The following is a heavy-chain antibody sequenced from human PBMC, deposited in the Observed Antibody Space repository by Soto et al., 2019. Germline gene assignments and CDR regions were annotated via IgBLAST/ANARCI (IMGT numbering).Heavy chain of an antibody. CDR1: GYSFTNYY. V-gene: IGHV1-46*03. CDR3: TRTFISSKDGFDL. CDR2: IHPNGGGT. Sequence: ASVKVSCKASGYSFTNYYMHWVRQAPGQGLEYMGVIHPNGGGTSYAQKFQGRVTMTSDTSTSIVYMELSSLRSDDTAVYYCTRTFISSKDGFDLWGQGTLVTVYS. J-gene: IGHJ4*02. D-gene: IGHD6-13*01.